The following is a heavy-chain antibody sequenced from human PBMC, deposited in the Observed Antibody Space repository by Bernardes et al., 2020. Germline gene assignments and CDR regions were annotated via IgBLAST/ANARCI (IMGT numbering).Heavy chain of an antibody. V-gene: IGHV4-34*01. CDR1: GGSFSGYY. CDR3: ARGKGVKAYYYGSGSYYNGYYGMDV. J-gene: IGHJ6*04. D-gene: IGHD3-10*01. CDR2: INHSGST. Sequence: SETLSLTCAVYGGSFSGYYWSWIRQPPGKGLEWIGEINHSGSTNYNPSLKSRVTISVDTSKNQFSLKLSSVTAADTAVYYCARGKGVKAYYYGSGSYYNGYYGMDVWGKGTTVTVSS.